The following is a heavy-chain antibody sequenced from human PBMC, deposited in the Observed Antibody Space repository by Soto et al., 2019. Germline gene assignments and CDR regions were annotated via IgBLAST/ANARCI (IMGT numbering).Heavy chain of an antibody. V-gene: IGHV1-69*02. CDR3: ASRGTYYDFWSGYYIPPLDYYYYYYMDV. CDR2: IIPILGIA. J-gene: IGHJ6*03. Sequence: QVQLVQSGAEVKKPGSSVKVSCKASGGTFSSYTISWVRQAPGQGLEWMGRIIPILGIANYAQKFQGSVTITADKSTSTAYMELSSLRSEDTAVYYCASRGTYYDFWSGYYIPPLDYYYYYYMDVWGKGTTVTVSS. D-gene: IGHD3-3*01. CDR1: GGTFSSYT.